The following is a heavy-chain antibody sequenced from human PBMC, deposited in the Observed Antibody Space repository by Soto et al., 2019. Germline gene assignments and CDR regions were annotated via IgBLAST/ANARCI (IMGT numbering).Heavy chain of an antibody. J-gene: IGHJ5*02. Sequence: SGGSLRLSCAASGLTFSSYAMHWVRQAPGKGLEWVAVISYDGSNKYYADSVKGRFTISRDNSKNTLYLQMNSLRAEDTAVYYCARVYEYDFWSGYDTGHLYSFDPWGQGTLVTVSS. CDR1: GLTFSSYA. CDR3: ARVYEYDFWSGYDTGHLYSFDP. CDR2: ISYDGSNK. D-gene: IGHD3-3*01. V-gene: IGHV3-30-3*01.